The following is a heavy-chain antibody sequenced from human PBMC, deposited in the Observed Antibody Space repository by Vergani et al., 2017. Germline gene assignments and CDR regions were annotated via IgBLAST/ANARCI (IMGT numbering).Heavy chain of an antibody. J-gene: IGHJ4*02. Sequence: QVQVVQSGAEVKKSGASVKVSCKTSGYTFSNYYMHWVRQAPGQGLEWMGIINPSGGHTNYAQKFQGRVTMTRDKSTSTVYMELGSLRAEDTAIYYCARGDYGILAGYRYWGQGTLVTVSA. V-gene: IGHV1-46*03. D-gene: IGHD3-9*01. CDR3: ARGDYGILAGYRY. CDR2: INPSGGHT. CDR1: GYTFSNYY.